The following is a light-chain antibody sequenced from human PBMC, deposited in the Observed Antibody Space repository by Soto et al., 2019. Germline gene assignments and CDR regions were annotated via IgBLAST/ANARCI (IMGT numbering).Light chain of an antibody. CDR1: QSVSSY. CDR3: QQRSNWPLIT. CDR2: DAS. J-gene: IGKJ5*01. V-gene: IGKV3-11*01. Sequence: EMVLTKSPATVSLSPWERATRFCRASQSVSSYLAWYQQKPGQAPRLLIYDASNRATGIPARFSGSGSGTDFTLTISSLETEDFAVYYCQQRSNWPLITFGQGTQLEIK.